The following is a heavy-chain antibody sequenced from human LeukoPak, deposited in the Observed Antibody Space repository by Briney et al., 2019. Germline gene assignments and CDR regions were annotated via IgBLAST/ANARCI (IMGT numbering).Heavy chain of an antibody. V-gene: IGHV3-53*01. J-gene: IGHJ6*02. CDR3: AAVGWEYSSSPLPMDV. Sequence: GGSLRLSCAASGVTVSSNYMSWVRQAPGKGLEWVSVIYSGGSTYYAHSVKGRFTLSRDKSTNTLYLQMNSLRAEDTAVYYCAAVGWEYSSSPLPMDVWGQGTTVTVSS. CDR2: IYSGGST. CDR1: GVTVSSNY. D-gene: IGHD6-6*01.